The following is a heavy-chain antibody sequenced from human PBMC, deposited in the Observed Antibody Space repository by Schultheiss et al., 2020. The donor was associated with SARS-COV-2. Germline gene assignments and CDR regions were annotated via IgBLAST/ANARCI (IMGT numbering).Heavy chain of an antibody. J-gene: IGHJ4*02. CDR3: ARHARVYYDVWSGDKKYYFDY. Sequence: SETLSLTCAVYGGSFSGYYWSWIRQPAGKGLEWIGRIYTSGSTNYNPSLKSRVTISVDTSKNQFSLKLSSVTAADTAVYYCARHARVYYDVWSGDKKYYFDYWGQGTLVTVSS. CDR1: GGSFSGYY. CDR2: IYTSGST. D-gene: IGHD3-3*01. V-gene: IGHV4-59*10.